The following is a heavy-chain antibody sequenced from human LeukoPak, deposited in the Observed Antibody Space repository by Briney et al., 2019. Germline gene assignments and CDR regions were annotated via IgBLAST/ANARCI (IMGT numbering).Heavy chain of an antibody. CDR1: GGSVSSGSYY. CDR2: ISSSSSYT. J-gene: IGHJ4*02. V-gene: IGHV3-11*06. CDR3: ARDGIAAAGQDY. Sequence: LSLTCTVSGGSVSSGSYYWSWIRQPPGKGLEWVSYISSSSSYTNYADSVKGRFTISRDNAKNSLYLQMNSLRAEDTAVYYCARDGIAAAGQDYWGQGTLVTVSS. D-gene: IGHD6-13*01.